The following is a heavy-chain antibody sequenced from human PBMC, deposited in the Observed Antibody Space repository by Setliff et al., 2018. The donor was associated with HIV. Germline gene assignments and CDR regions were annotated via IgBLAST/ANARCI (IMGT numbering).Heavy chain of an antibody. V-gene: IGHV3-9*01. CDR2: ISWNSGSI. CDR1: GFTFDDYA. Sequence: GGSLRLSCAASGFTFDDYAMHWVRQAPGKGLEWVSGISWNSGSIGHADSVKGRFTISRDNAKNSLYLQMNSLRAEDTALYYCAKDIGGGWSPFDYWGQGTLVTVSS. J-gene: IGHJ4*02. CDR3: AKDIGGGWSPFDY. D-gene: IGHD6-19*01.